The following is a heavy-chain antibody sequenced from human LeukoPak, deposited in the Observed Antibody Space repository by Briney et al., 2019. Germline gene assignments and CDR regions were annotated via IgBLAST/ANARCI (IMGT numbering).Heavy chain of an antibody. CDR1: GYTFTSYG. D-gene: IGHD1-1*01. V-gene: IGHV1-2*02. CDR2: INPNSGGT. J-gene: IGHJ3*02. CDR3: ARVGGYNWNDNAFDI. Sequence: ASVKVSCKASGYTFTSYGISWVRQAPGQGLEWMGWINPNSGGTNYAQKFQGRVTMTRDTSISTAYTELSRLRSDDTAVYYCARVGGYNWNDNAFDIWGQGTMVTVSS.